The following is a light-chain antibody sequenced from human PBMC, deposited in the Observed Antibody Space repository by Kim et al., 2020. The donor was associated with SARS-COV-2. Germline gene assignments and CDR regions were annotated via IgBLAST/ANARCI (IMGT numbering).Light chain of an antibody. Sequence: QSASVSGSPGQSINISCTGASTDVGGYNYVSWYQQHPGKVPTLLIYDVRHRPSGVSNRFSGSKSGNTASLNISGLQVEEEADYYCSSYTRSSTWV. V-gene: IGLV2-14*01. CDR2: DVR. J-gene: IGLJ3*02. CDR1: STDVGGYNY. CDR3: SSYTRSSTWV.